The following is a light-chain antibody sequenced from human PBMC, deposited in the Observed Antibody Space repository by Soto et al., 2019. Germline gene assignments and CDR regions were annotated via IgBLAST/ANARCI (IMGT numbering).Light chain of an antibody. CDR2: DAS. J-gene: IGKJ5*01. Sequence: EFVLTQPLGILSLTPGERXXLSCRASQSVSSYLAWYQQKPGQAPRLLIYDASKRATGIPARFSGSGSETDFTLTISRLEPEDFALYYCQQYGGSPITFGQGTRMEIK. CDR3: QQYGGSPIT. V-gene: IGKV3-20*01. CDR1: QSVSSY.